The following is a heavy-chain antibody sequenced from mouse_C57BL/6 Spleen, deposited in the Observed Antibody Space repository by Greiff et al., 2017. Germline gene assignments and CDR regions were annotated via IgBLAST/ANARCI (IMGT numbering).Heavy chain of an antibody. CDR3: ARHGGPQYYAMDY. Sequence: QVQLQQSGAELVKPGASVKLSCKASGYTFPEYTLHWVKQRPGQGLEWIGWFYPGSGSIKYNETFKDKATLTAAKSSSTVYMELSRLTSEDSEVYFCARHGGPQYYAMDYWGQGTSVTVSS. J-gene: IGHJ4*01. CDR2: FYPGSGSI. CDR1: GYTFPEYT. V-gene: IGHV1-62-2*01.